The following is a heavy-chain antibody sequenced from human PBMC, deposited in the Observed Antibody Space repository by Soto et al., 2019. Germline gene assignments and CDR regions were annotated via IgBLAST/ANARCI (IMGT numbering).Heavy chain of an antibody. CDR3: ARGWTYYYDSSGYYGWFDP. D-gene: IGHD3-22*01. V-gene: IGHV1-18*01. CDR2: ISAYNGNT. Sequence: ASVKVSCKASGYTFTSYGTSWVRQAPGQGLEWMGWISAYNGNTNYAQKLQGRVTMTTDTSTSTAYMELRSLRSDDTAVYYCARGWTYYYDSSGYYGWFDPWGQGTLVTVSS. CDR1: GYTFTSYG. J-gene: IGHJ5*02.